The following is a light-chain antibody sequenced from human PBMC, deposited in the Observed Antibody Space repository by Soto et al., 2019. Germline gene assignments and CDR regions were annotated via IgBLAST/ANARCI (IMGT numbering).Light chain of an antibody. Sequence: ELVLTQSPGTLSLSPGERATLSCRASQSVTSNYVAWYQQKPGQAPRLLIYDASNRATGIPARFSGSGSGTDFTLTISSLEPEDFAVYYCQQRSNWPITFGQGTRLEIK. V-gene: IGKV3-11*01. CDR3: QQRSNWPIT. J-gene: IGKJ5*01. CDR2: DAS. CDR1: QSVTSNY.